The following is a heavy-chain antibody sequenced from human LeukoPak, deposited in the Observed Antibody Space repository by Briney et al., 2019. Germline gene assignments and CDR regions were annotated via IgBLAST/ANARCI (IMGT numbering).Heavy chain of an antibody. Sequence: ASVKVSCKASGYTFTSYDINWVRQATGQGLEWMGWINPNSGGTNYAQKFQGRVTMTRDTSISTAYMELSRLRSDDTAVYYCARDEGNRGYSYGYGPYFDYWGQGTLVTVSS. CDR3: ARDEGNRGYSYGYGPYFDY. CDR2: INPNSGGT. J-gene: IGHJ4*02. V-gene: IGHV1-2*02. CDR1: GYTFTSYD. D-gene: IGHD5-18*01.